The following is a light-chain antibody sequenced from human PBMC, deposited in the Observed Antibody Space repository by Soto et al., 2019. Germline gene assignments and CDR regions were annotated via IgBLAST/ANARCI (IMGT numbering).Light chain of an antibody. CDR1: QSISSSY. CDR3: QQYDDSPGT. Sequence: IVLTQSPGTLSLSPGERATLSCRASQSISSSYLAWYQQKPGQAPRLLIYGASNRATAIPDRFSGSGSGTDFTLTISRLEPEDFAVYYSQQYDDSPGTFGQGTKVDIK. CDR2: GAS. V-gene: IGKV3-20*01. J-gene: IGKJ1*01.